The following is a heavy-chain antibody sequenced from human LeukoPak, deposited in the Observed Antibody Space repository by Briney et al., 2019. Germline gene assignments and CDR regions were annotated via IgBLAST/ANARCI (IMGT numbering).Heavy chain of an antibody. J-gene: IGHJ4*02. D-gene: IGHD3-22*01. Sequence: GRSLRLSCAASGFTFSSYGMHWVRQAPGKGLEWVAVIWYDGSNKYYADSVKGRFTISRDNSKDTLYLQMSSVRVDDTAVYYCARDRGRYYDSRGFYWGYYFDSWGQGILVTVST. CDR1: GFTFSSYG. CDR2: IWYDGSNK. V-gene: IGHV3-33*01. CDR3: ARDRGRYYDSRGFYWGYYFDS.